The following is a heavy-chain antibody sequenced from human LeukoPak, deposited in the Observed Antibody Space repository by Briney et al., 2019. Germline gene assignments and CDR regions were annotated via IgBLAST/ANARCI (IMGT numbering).Heavy chain of an antibody. CDR1: GFTFSSYA. J-gene: IGHJ4*02. CDR3: AKAPSGGYSYGYAGY. CDR2: ISGGGGAT. Sequence: GGSLRLSCAASGFTFSSYAMNWVRQAPGKGLEWVSAISGGGGATYYADSVKGRFTISRDNSKNTLYLQMNSLRAEDTALYYCAKAPSGGYSYGYAGYWGQGTLVTVSS. D-gene: IGHD5-18*01. V-gene: IGHV3-23*01.